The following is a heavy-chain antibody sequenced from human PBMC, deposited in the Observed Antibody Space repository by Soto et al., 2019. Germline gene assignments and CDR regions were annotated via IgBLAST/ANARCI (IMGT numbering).Heavy chain of an antibody. V-gene: IGHV4-38-2*01. D-gene: IGHD3-22*01. CDR1: GYSISSGYY. Sequence: SETLSLTYAVSGYSISSGYYWGWIRQPPGKGLEWIGSIYHSGSTYYNPSLKSRVTISVDTSKNQFSLKLSSVTAADTAVYYCARGLPYYYDSSGYYTRSAQYYFDYWGQGTLVTVSS. CDR3: ARGLPYYYDSSGYYTRSAQYYFDY. J-gene: IGHJ4*02. CDR2: IYHSGST.